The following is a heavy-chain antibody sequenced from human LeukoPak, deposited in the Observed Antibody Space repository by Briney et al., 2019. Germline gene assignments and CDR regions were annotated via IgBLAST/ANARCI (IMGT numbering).Heavy chain of an antibody. CDR1: GFTLSSYS. Sequence: GGSLRLSCAASGFTLSSYSMKWVRQAPGKALEWVPYISRSSSAIYYADSVKGRFTLSRDTAKNSLYLQMNRLSAEETAVYYCARDARWNLGVYYFDYWGQGTLVTVSS. J-gene: IGHJ4*02. D-gene: IGHD1-7*01. CDR2: ISRSSSAI. CDR3: ARDARWNLGVYYFDY. V-gene: IGHV3-48*04.